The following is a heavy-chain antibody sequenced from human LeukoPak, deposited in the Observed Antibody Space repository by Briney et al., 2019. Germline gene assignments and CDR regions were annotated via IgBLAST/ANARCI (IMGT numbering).Heavy chain of an antibody. CDR2: IIPILGIA. CDR3: ARDTYYDFWSGYYTGTCWFDP. J-gene: IGHJ5*02. V-gene: IGHV1-69*04. D-gene: IGHD3-3*01. Sequence: SVKVSCKASGYTFTGYCMHWVRQAPGQGLEWMGRIIPILGIANYAQKFQGRVTITADKSTSTAYMELSSLRSEDTAVYYCARDTYYDFWSGYYTGTCWFDPWGQGTLVTVSS. CDR1: GYTFTGYC.